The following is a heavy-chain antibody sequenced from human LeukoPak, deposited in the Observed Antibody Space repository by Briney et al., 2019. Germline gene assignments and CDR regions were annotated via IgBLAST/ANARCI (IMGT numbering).Heavy chain of an antibody. CDR1: GGSISSGGYY. V-gene: IGHV4-30-2*01. CDR2: IYHSGST. J-gene: IGHJ4*02. CDR3: ARALHPKHRNYEIGY. D-gene: IGHD4-11*01. Sequence: KASETLSLTCTVSGGSISSGGYYWSWIRQPPGKGLEWIGYIYHSGSTYYNPSLKSRVTISVDTSKNQFSLKLSSVTAADTAVYYCARALHPKHRNYEIGYWGQGTLVTVSS.